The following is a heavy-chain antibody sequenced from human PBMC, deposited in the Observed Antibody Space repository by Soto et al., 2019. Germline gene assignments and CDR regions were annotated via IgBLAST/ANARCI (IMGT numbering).Heavy chain of an antibody. CDR2: INAGNGNT. Sequence: QVQLVQSGAEVKKPGASVKVSCKASGYTFTNYAMHWVRQAPGQRLEWMGWINAGNGNTKYSQKFQGRVTITRDPSASAGDMELSSLRSEDTAVYYCARGGSLYWYFDLWGRGTLVTVSS. CDR1: GYTFTNYA. V-gene: IGHV1-3*01. J-gene: IGHJ2*01. D-gene: IGHD1-26*01. CDR3: ARGGSLYWYFDL.